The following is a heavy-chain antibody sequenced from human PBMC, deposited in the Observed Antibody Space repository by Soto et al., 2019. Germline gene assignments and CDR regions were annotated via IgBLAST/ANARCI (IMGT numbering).Heavy chain of an antibody. J-gene: IGHJ3*02. CDR3: AKRIDSSGFTLEPAFDI. CDR1: GFTFSSYA. V-gene: IGHV3-23*01. CDR2: ISGSGGST. Sequence: GGSLRLSCAASGFTFSSYAMSWVRQAPGKGLEWVSAISGSGGSTYYADSVKGRFTISRDNSKNTLYLQMNSLRAEETAVYYCAKRIDSSGFTLEPAFDIWGQGIMVTVSS. D-gene: IGHD3-22*01.